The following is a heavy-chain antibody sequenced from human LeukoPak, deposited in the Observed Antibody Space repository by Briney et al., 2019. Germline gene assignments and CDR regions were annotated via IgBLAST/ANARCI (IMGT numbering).Heavy chain of an antibody. J-gene: IGHJ4*02. V-gene: IGHV3-30*03. D-gene: IGHD3-9*01. CDR3: ATSLPLLRYFDRLLQGFDY. Sequence: PGRSLRLSCAASGFTFSSYGMHWVRQAPGKGLEWVAVISYDGSNKYYADSVKGRFTISRDNSKNTLYLQMNSLRAEDTAVYYCATSLPLLRYFDRLLQGFDYWGQGTLVTVSS. CDR2: ISYDGSNK. CDR1: GFTFSSYG.